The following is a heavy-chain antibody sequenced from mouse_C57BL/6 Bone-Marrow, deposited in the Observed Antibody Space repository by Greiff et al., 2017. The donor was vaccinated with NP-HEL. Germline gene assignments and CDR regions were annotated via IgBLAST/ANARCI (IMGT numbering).Heavy chain of an antibody. D-gene: IGHD1-1*01. V-gene: IGHV1-64*01. CDR3: ARWDTTEVGGYAMDY. Sequence: VQLQQPGAELVKPGASVTLSCKASGYTFTSYWMHWVQQRPGQGLEWIGMIHPNSGSTNYNEKFKSKATLTVDKSSSTAYMQLSSLTSEESAVYYGARWDTTEVGGYAMDYWGQGTSVTVSS. CDR1: GYTFTSYW. J-gene: IGHJ4*01. CDR2: IHPNSGST.